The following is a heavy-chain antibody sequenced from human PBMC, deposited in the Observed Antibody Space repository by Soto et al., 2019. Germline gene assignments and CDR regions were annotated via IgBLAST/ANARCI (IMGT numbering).Heavy chain of an antibody. CDR1: GGTFSSYA. J-gene: IGHJ3*02. CDR3: ARDCSSTSCYPPDAFDI. D-gene: IGHD2-2*01. CDR2: IIPIFGTA. V-gene: IGHV1-69*01. Sequence: QVQLVQSGAEVKKPGSSVKVSCKASGGTFSSYAISWVRQAPGQGLEWMGGIIPIFGTANYAQKFQGRVTITADESKSTAYMELSSLRSEDTAVYYCARDCSSTSCYPPDAFDIWGQGKMVTVSS.